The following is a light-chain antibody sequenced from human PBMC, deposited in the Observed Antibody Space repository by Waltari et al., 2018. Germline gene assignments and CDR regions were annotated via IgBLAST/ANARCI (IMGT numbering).Light chain of an antibody. CDR1: QSVSFS. CDR3: LQRKSWPPVT. J-gene: IGKJ4*01. CDR2: DAL. V-gene: IGKV3-11*01. Sequence: EIVLTQSPATLSLSPGDRATLSCRASQSVSFSLSWYQQKAGQDPRLVIYDALDRATGIPARFIGSGSGTDFNLTISRLEPEDFAVYFCLQRKSWPPVTFGGGTRVEIK.